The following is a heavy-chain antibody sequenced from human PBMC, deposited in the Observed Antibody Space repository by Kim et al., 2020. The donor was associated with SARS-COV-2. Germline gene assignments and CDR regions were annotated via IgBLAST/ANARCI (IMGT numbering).Heavy chain of an antibody. D-gene: IGHD3-22*01. J-gene: IGHJ4*02. V-gene: IGHV3-30*18. CDR3: AKDGVLYYDSSGYYPGGFDY. Sequence: GGSLRLSCAASGFTFSSYGMHWVRQAPGKGLEWVAVISYDGSNKYYADSVKGRFTISRDNSKNTLYLQMNSLRAEDTAVYYCAKDGVLYYDSSGYYPGGFDYWGQGTLVTVSS. CDR1: GFTFSSYG. CDR2: ISYDGSNK.